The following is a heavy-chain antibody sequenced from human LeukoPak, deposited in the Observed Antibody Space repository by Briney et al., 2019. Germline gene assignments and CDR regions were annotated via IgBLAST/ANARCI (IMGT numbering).Heavy chain of an antibody. Sequence: SETLSLTCTASGYSIRSGYYWGWIRQPPGKGLEWIGSIYYSGTTNYNPSLKSRATISADTSKNQFSLKLNSVTAADTAVYFCARERPYSFDYWGQGTLVTVSS. V-gene: IGHV4-38-2*02. J-gene: IGHJ4*02. CDR1: GYSIRSGYY. D-gene: IGHD2-15*01. CDR2: IYYSGTT. CDR3: ARERPYSFDY.